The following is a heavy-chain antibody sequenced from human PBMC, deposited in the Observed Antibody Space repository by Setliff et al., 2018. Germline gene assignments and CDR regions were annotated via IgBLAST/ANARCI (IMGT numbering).Heavy chain of an antibody. CDR1: GYTFTGYY. CDR3: ARGAYSSGWQSRMGFDP. D-gene: IGHD6-19*01. V-gene: IGHV1-2*04. Sequence: ASVKVSCKASGYTFTGYYMHWVRQAPGQGLEWMGWINPNSGGTNYAQKFQGWVTMTRDTSISTAYMELSRLRSDDTAVYYCARGAYSSGWQSRMGFDPWGQGTLVTVSS. CDR2: INPNSGGT. J-gene: IGHJ5*02.